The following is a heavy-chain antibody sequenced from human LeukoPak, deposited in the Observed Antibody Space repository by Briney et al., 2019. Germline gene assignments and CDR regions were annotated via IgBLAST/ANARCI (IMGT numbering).Heavy chain of an antibody. D-gene: IGHD4-17*01. CDR2: INPNNGGT. CDR1: GYTFTSNA. CDR3: ASTNDYGDFVYFQH. J-gene: IGHJ1*01. V-gene: IGHV1-2*02. Sequence: RASVKVSCKASGYTFTSNAIGWVRQAPGQGLEWMGWINPNNGGTYYAQKFQGRVTMTRDTSISTAYMELIRLSSDDTAVYYCASTNDYGDFVYFQHWGQGTLVTVSS.